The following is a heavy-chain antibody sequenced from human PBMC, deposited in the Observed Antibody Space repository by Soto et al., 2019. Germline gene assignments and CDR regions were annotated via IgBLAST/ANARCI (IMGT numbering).Heavy chain of an antibody. D-gene: IGHD3-3*01. J-gene: IGHJ5*02. V-gene: IGHV1-18*01. Sequence: ASVKVSCKASGYTFTSYGISWVRQAPGQGLEWMGWISAYNGNTNYAQKLQGRVTMTTDTSTSTAYMELRSLRSDDTAVYYCARDGNRRITIFGVVTERDNWFDPWGQGTLVTVSS. CDR1: GYTFTSYG. CDR3: ARDGNRRITIFGVVTERDNWFDP. CDR2: ISAYNGNT.